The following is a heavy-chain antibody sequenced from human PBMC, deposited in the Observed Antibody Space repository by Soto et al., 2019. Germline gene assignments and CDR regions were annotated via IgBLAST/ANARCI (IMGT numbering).Heavy chain of an antibody. V-gene: IGHV3-30*18. D-gene: IGHD2-15*01. CDR1: GFTFSSYG. J-gene: IGHJ6*02. CDR2: ISYDGSNK. CDR3: AKDFSRFGYCSGGSCYSGKYYYYGMDV. Sequence: HPGGSLRLSCAASGFTFSSYGMHWVRQAPGKGLEWVAVISYDGSNKYYADSVKGRFTISRDNSKDTLYLQMNSLRAEDTAVYYCAKDFSRFGYCSGGSCYSGKYYYYGMDVWGQGTTVTVSS.